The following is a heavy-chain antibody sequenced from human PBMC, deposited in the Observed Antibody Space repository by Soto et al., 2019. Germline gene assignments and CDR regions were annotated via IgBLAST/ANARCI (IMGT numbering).Heavy chain of an antibody. D-gene: IGHD3-3*01. CDR3: AKDGVTYYDFWSGPLLDYYYYYGMDV. CDR2: ISGSGGST. Sequence: GGSLRLSCAASGFTFSSYAMSWVRQAPGKGLEWVSAISGSGGSTYYADSVKGRFTISRDNSKNTLYLQMNSLRAEDTAVYYCAKDGVTYYDFWSGPLLDYYYYYGMDVWGQRTTVTVSS. V-gene: IGHV3-23*01. J-gene: IGHJ6*02. CDR1: GFTFSSYA.